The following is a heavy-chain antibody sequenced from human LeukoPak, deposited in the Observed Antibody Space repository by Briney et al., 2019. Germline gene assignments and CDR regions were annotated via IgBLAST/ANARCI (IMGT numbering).Heavy chain of an antibody. J-gene: IGHJ4*02. CDR1: KFTFHTYL. CDR2: IRSKSAGGIV. CDR3: TNIHVADY. D-gene: IGHD5-18*01. V-gene: IGHV3-15*05. Sequence: GGSLRLSCAGSKFTFHTYLMSWVRQAPGKGLEWLGRIRSKSAGGIVDYAAPVKGRFTISRDDSINTLYLQMNSLKTEDTAMYYCTNIHVADYWGKGALVTVSS.